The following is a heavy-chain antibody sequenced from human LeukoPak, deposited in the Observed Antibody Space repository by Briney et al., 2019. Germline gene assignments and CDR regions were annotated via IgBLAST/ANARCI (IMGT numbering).Heavy chain of an antibody. CDR2: VYPDGST. V-gene: IGHV3-53*01. CDR3: ATNVPMVQGVMFGY. D-gene: IGHD3-10*01. Sequence: PGGSLRLSCAASGFTVSNSYMSWVRQAPGKGLEWVSVVYPDGSTFYGDSVQGRFSISRDISKNTLYPQMNILRAEDTAVYYCATNVPMVQGVMFGYWGQGTLVTVSS. CDR1: GFTVSNSY. J-gene: IGHJ4*02.